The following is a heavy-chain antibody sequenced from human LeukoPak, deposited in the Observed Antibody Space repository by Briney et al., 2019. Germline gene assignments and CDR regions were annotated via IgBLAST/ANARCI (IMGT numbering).Heavy chain of an antibody. CDR3: ARSLLTGYDSSGYSYYFDY. Sequence: SETLSLTCTVSGGSINNNYWTWIRQAPGKGLEWIGRIYTSGSTNYNPSLKSRVTMSVDTSKNQFSLKLSSVTAADTAVYYCARSLLTGYDSSGYSYYFDYWGQGTLVTVSS. V-gene: IGHV4-4*07. J-gene: IGHJ4*02. CDR1: GGSINNNY. CDR2: IYTSGST. D-gene: IGHD3-22*01.